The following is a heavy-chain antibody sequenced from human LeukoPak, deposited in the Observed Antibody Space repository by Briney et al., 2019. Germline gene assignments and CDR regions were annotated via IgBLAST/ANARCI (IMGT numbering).Heavy chain of an antibody. CDR1: GFTFSSYG. CDR3: AKDPDYGSGSYYRGYNWFDP. CDR2: ISYDGSNK. J-gene: IGHJ5*02. V-gene: IGHV3-30*18. Sequence: GGSLRLSCAASGFTFSSYGMHWVRQAPGKGLEWVAVISYDGSNKYYADSVKGRFTISRDNSKNTLYLQMNSLRAEDTAVYYCAKDPDYGSGSYYRGYNWFDPWGQGTLVTVSS. D-gene: IGHD3-10*01.